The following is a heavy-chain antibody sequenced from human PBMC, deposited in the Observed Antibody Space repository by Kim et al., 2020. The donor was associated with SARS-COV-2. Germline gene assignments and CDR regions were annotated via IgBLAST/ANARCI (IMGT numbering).Heavy chain of an antibody. J-gene: IGHJ6*02. V-gene: IGHV3-15*01. CDR1: GFTFSNAW. Sequence: GGSLRLSCAASGFTFSNAWMSWVRQAPGKGLEWVGRIKSKTDGGTTDYAAPVKGRFTISRDDSKNTLYLQMNSLKTEDTAVYYCTTDYQGQVGYYYYGMDVWGQGTTVTVSS. CDR3: TTDYQGQVGYYYYGMDV. D-gene: IGHD2-15*01. CDR2: IKSKTDGGTT.